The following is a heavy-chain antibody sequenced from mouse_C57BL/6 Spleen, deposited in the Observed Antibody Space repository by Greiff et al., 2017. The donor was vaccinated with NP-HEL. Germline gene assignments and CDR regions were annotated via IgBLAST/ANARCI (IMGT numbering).Heavy chain of an antibody. D-gene: IGHD2-14*01. CDR2: ISSGSSTI. CDR3: ARAGVSYRFAMDY. CDR1: GFTFSDYG. J-gene: IGHJ4*01. Sequence: DVHLVESGGGLVKPGGSLKLSCAASGFTFSDYGMHWVRQAPEQGLEWVAYISSGSSTIYYADTVKGRFTISRDNAKNTLFLKMTSVRSEDTAMDDWARAGVSYRFAMDYWGQGTSVTVSS. V-gene: IGHV5-17*01.